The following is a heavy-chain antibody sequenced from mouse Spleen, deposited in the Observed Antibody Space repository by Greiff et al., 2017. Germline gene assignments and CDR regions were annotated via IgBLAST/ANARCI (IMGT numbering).Heavy chain of an antibody. Sequence: VQLQQPGAELVKPGASVKLSCKASGYTFTSYWMHWVKQRPGQGLEWIGMIHPNSGSTNYNEKFKSKATLTVDKSSSTAYMQLSSLTSEDSAVYYCARLGNWAFDYWGQGTTLTVSS. D-gene: IGHD4-1*01. CDR2: IHPNSGST. CDR3: ARLGNWAFDY. CDR1: GYTFTSYW. J-gene: IGHJ2*01. V-gene: IGHV1-64*01.